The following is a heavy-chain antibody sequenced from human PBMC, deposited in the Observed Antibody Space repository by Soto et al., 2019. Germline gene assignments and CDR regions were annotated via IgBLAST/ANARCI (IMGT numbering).Heavy chain of an antibody. V-gene: IGHV1-18*01. CDR3: ARDRGSTMVRGSAGMDV. CDR2: ISAYNGNT. CDR1: GYSFISYG. Sequence: GASVKVSCKASGYSFISYGLSWVRQAPGQGFEWMGWISAYNGNTHYAQKVQGRVTMTTDTSTSTAYMELRSLRSDDTAVYYCARDRGSTMVRGSAGMDVWGQGTTVTVSS. D-gene: IGHD3-10*01. J-gene: IGHJ6*02.